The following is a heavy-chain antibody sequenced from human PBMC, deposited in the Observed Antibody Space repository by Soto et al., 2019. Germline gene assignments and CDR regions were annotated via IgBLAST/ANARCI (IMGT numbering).Heavy chain of an antibody. Sequence: GGSLRLSCAASGFTVSSNYMSWVRQAPGKGLEWVSVIYSGGSTYYADSVKGRFTISRDNSKNTLYLQMNSLRAEDTAVYYCARNDYGDYFTFDFWGQGTLVTVSS. V-gene: IGHV3-53*01. CDR2: IYSGGST. J-gene: IGHJ4*02. CDR1: GFTVSSNY. CDR3: ARNDYGDYFTFDF. D-gene: IGHD4-17*01.